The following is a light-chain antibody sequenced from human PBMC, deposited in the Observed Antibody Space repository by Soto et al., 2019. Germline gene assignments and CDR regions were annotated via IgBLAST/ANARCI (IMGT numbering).Light chain of an antibody. CDR2: AAS. V-gene: IGKV3-15*01. J-gene: IGKJ1*01. Sequence: EIVMTQSPATLSVSPGDRATLSCRASESVTSSLAWYQQKPGQPPRLLIYAASTRATDVPARFSGGGSETEFTLTIRSLQSEDFAVYFCQQSYSIPRTFGQGTTVEIK. CDR1: ESVTSS. CDR3: QQSYSIPRT.